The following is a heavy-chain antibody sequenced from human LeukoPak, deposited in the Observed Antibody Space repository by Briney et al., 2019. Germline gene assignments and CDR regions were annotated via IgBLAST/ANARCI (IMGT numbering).Heavy chain of an antibody. J-gene: IGHJ3*02. CDR1: GFTFTSSA. Sequence: GPSVKVSSKASGFTFTSSAMQWVRPARGQRLGWIGWIVVGSGNTNYAQKFQERVTITRDMSTSTAYMELSSLRSEDTAVYYCAAVPYYYDSSGSLRAFDIWGQGTMVTVSS. D-gene: IGHD3-22*01. CDR2: IVVGSGNT. CDR3: AAVPYYYDSSGSLRAFDI. V-gene: IGHV1-58*02.